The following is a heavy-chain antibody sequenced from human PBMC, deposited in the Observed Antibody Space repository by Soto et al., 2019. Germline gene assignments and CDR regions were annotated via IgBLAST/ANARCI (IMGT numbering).Heavy chain of an antibody. V-gene: IGHV5-10-1*01. CDR3: ARHFPLPADLQFYYYYYYGVDV. J-gene: IGHJ6*02. Sequence: GESLKISCKASGYNFTTFWISWMRQVPGKGLEWMGRIDPSDSYSNYSPSFQGHITISADKSINTAYLHFSNLKASDTAVYYCARHFPLPADLQFYYYYYYGVDVWGHGTAVTVSS. CDR1: GYNFTTFW. CDR2: IDPSDSYS. D-gene: IGHD3-3*02.